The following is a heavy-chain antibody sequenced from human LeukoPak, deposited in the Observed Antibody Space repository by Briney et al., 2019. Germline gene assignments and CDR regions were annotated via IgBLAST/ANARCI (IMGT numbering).Heavy chain of an antibody. D-gene: IGHD3-10*01. J-gene: IGHJ4*02. V-gene: IGHV1-2*02. CDR3: ARDRGSGWFGELSPFDY. Sequence: ASVKVSCKASVYTFTGYYMHWVRQAPGQGLEWMGWINPNSGGTNYAQKFQGRVTMTRDTSISTAYMELSRLRSDDTAVYYCARDRGSGWFGELSPFDYWGQGTLVTVSS. CDR2: INPNSGGT. CDR1: VYTFTGYY.